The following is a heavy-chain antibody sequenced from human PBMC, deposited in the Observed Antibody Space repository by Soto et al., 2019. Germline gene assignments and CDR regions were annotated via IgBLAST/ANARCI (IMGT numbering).Heavy chain of an antibody. Sequence: SETLSLTCTVSGGSISSSSYYWGWIRPPPGKGLEWIGSIYYSGSTYYNPSLKSRVTISVDTSKNQFSLKLSSVTAADTAVYYCWSLHYYYGMDVWGQGTTVTVSS. J-gene: IGHJ6*02. V-gene: IGHV4-39*01. CDR1: GGSISSSSYY. CDR2: IYYSGST. CDR3: WSLHYYYGMDV.